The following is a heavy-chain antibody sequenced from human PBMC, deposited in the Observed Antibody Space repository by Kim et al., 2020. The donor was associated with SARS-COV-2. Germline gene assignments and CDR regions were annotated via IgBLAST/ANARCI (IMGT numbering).Heavy chain of an antibody. Sequence: GGSLRLACAASGFSFLNYAMTWVRLAPGKGLEWVSSISDGSGSTYYADSVKGRFTISRYNSKNMLYLQMNSLRVGDTAVYYCATTIHYFDNSGYLHWGQGTLVTVSS. CDR1: GFSFLNYA. CDR2: ISDGSGST. V-gene: IGHV3-23*01. J-gene: IGHJ4*02. CDR3: ATTIHYFDNSGYLH. D-gene: IGHD3-22*01.